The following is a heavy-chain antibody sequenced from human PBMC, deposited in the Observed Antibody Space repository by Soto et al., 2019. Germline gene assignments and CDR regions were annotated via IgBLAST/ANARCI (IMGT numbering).Heavy chain of an antibody. Sequence: GGSLRLSCAASGFTFSSYWMSWVRQAPGKGLEWVANIKQDGSDKYYVDSVKGRFTISRDNAKNSLYLQMNSLRAEDTAVYYCARDHHRYSRYDYVDYWGQGTLVTVSS. J-gene: IGHJ4*02. CDR2: IKQDGSDK. D-gene: IGHD5-12*01. CDR3: ARDHHRYSRYDYVDY. CDR1: GFTFSSYW. V-gene: IGHV3-7*03.